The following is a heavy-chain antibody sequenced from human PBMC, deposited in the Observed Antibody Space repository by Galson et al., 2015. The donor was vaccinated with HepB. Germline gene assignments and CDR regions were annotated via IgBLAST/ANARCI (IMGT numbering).Heavy chain of an antibody. V-gene: IGHV1-2*06. Sequence: SVKVSCKASGYTFTDYYIHWVRQAPGQGLEWMGRIHVNSGGTNYAQKFQGRVTMTRDTSISTAYMELRRLTSDDTAVYLCARDRLRVDTIRGINPARGGIYVWGQGTTVTVSS. J-gene: IGHJ6*02. CDR1: GYTFTDYY. CDR2: IHVNSGGT. CDR3: ARDRLRVDTIRGINPARGGIYV. D-gene: IGHD3-10*01.